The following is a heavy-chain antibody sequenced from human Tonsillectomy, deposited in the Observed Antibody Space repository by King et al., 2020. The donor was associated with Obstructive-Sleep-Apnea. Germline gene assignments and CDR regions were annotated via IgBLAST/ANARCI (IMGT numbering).Heavy chain of an antibody. D-gene: IGHD6-13*01. V-gene: IGHV5-51*01. CDR2: IYPGDSDT. J-gene: IGHJ4*02. CDR1: GVSFTSYW. CDR3: ARQVLAAAGTVSYYFDY. Sequence: VQLVQSGAEVKKPGASLKISCQGSGVSFTSYWIAWVRQMPGKGLEWMGIIYPGDSDTRYSPSFQGQVTISADKSIATAYLQWSSLKASDTAMYYCARQVLAAAGTVSYYFDYWGQGTLVTVSS.